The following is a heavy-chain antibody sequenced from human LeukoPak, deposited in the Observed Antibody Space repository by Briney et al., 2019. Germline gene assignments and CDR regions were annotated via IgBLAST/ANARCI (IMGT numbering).Heavy chain of an antibody. V-gene: IGHV3-49*04. CDR1: GFTFGAHS. CDR2: IRGKAYGGAT. Sequence: TGGSLRLSCTGSGFTFGAHSMAWVRQAPGKGPEWVGFIRGKAYGGATGYTASVKGRFTISRDDSKSIVYLQMNSLRTEDTAMYYCICLTDPFDYWGQGSLVTVSS. J-gene: IGHJ4*02. CDR3: ICLTDPFDY.